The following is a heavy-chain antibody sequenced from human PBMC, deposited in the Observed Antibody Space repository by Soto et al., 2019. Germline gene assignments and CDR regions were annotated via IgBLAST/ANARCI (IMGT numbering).Heavy chain of an antibody. CDR3: ARDSEATPPNYGMDV. Sequence: GGSLRLSCAASGFTFSSYGMHWVRQAPGKGLEWVAVIWYDGSNKYYADSVKGRFTISRDNSKNTLYLQMNSLRAEDTAVYYCARDSEATPPNYGMDVWGQGTTVTVSS. J-gene: IGHJ6*02. CDR2: IWYDGSNK. V-gene: IGHV3-33*01. D-gene: IGHD2-15*01. CDR1: GFTFSSYG.